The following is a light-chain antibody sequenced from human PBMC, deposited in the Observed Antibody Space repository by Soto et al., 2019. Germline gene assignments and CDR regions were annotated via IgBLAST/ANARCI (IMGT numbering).Light chain of an antibody. CDR3: SSYTSSSTYV. J-gene: IGLJ1*01. Sequence: HSVLTQPASVSGSPGQSITISCTGTTSDVGRYNYVSWYQQHPGKAPKLIIYDVSNRPSGVSNRFSGSKSGNTASLTISGLQAEDEADYYCSSYTSSSTYVFGTGTKVTVL. V-gene: IGLV2-14*01. CDR1: TSDVGRYNY. CDR2: DVS.